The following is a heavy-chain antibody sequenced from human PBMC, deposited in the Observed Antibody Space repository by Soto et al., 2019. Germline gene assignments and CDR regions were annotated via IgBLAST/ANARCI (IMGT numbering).Heavy chain of an antibody. V-gene: IGHV3-30-3*01. J-gene: IGHJ6*02. CDR3: ARDLPSFYDSSGFYYYYGMDV. CDR2: ISYDGSNK. D-gene: IGHD3-22*01. CDR1: GFTFSSYA. Sequence: GGSLRLSCAASGFTFSSYAMHWVRQAPGKGLEWVAVISYDGSNKYYADSVKGRFTISRDNSKNTLYLQMNSLRAEDTAVYYCARDLPSFYDSSGFYYYYGMDVWGQGTTVTVS.